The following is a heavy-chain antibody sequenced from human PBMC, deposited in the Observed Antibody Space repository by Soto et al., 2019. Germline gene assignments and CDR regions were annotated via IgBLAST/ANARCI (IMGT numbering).Heavy chain of an antibody. J-gene: IGHJ6*02. CDR2: ISYDGSNK. CDR3: ASSRVVPYYYYGIDV. CDR1: GFTFSSYA. V-gene: IGHV3-30-3*01. Sequence: QVQLVESGGGVVQPGRSLRLSCAASGFTFSSYAMHWVRQAPGKGLEWVAVISYDGSNKYYADSVKGRFTISRDNSKNTLYLQMNSLRAEDTAVYYCASSRVVPYYYYGIDVWGQGTTVTVSS. D-gene: IGHD3-3*01.